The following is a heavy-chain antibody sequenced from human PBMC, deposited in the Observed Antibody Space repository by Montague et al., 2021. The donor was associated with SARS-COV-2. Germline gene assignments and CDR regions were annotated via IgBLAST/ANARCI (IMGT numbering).Heavy chain of an antibody. J-gene: IGHJ3*02. CDR1: GGSISSGGYY. CDR3: ARDSGYYDSSGYSYDAFDI. CDR2: IYHTGST. V-gene: IGHV4-31*03. Sequence: TLSLTCTVSGGSISSGGYYWSWIRQHPGKGLEWIRYIYHTGSTHYXPSLKSRVTISKETSKNHFSLNLSSVTAADSAVYYCARDSGYYDSSGYSYDAFDIWGQGTKVTVSS. D-gene: IGHD3-22*01.